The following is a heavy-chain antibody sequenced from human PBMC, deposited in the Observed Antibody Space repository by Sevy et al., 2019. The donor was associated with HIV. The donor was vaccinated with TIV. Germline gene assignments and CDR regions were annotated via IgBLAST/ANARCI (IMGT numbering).Heavy chain of an antibody. J-gene: IGHJ4*02. D-gene: IGHD3-22*01. Sequence: ASVKVSCKVSGYIFTELSMHWVRQAPGKGLEWMGGFDPEDGETIYAQKFQGRVTMTEDKSTDTAYMDLSSLRSADTAVYYCATDSVLLKGRYYDSSGYYLHYWGQGTLVTVSS. CDR1: GYIFTELS. V-gene: IGHV1-24*01. CDR2: FDPEDGET. CDR3: ATDSVLLKGRYYDSSGYYLHY.